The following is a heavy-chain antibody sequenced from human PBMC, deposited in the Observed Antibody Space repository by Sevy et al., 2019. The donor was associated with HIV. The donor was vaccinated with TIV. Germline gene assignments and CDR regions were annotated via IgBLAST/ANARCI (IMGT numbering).Heavy chain of an antibody. CDR3: ATHAGIAAAGRVFDY. CDR1: GFTFSDHY. J-gene: IGHJ4*02. CDR2: TRNKADGYTT. D-gene: IGHD6-13*01. V-gene: IGHV3-72*01. Sequence: GGALRLSCVACGFTFSDHYMEWVRQAPGKGLEWVGRTRNKADGYTTEYAASVKGRFTIARDDSKNSLYVQMNSLKTEDTAVYYCATHAGIAAAGRVFDYWAQGTLVTVSS.